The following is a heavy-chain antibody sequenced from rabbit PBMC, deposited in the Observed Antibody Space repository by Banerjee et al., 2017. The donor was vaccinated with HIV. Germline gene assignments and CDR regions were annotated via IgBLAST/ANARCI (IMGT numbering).Heavy chain of an antibody. D-gene: IGHD6-1*01. CDR2: IYAGSSVGT. CDR3: ARSYYTYDCALNL. Sequence: QSLEESGGDLVKPGASLTLTCTASGFSFSSGYDMCWVRQAPGKGLEWIACIYAGSSVGTYYASWAKGRFTISKTSSTTVTLQMTSLTAADTATYFCARSYYTYDCALNLWGQGTLVTVS. V-gene: IGHV1S40*01. CDR1: GFSFSSGYD. J-gene: IGHJ4*01.